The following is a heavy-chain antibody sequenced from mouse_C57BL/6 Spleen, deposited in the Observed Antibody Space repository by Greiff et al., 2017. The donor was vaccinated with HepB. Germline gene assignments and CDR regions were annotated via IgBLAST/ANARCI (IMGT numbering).Heavy chain of an antibody. V-gene: IGHV1-59*01. CDR3: ARDLY. J-gene: IGHJ3*01. CDR2: IDPSDSYT. CDR1: GYTFTSYW. Sequence: QVQLQQPGAELVRPGTSVKLSCKASGYTFTSYWMHWVKQRPGQGLEWIGVIDPSDSYTNYNQKFKGKATLTVDTSSSTAYMQLSSLTSEDSAVYYCARDLYWGQGTLVTVSA.